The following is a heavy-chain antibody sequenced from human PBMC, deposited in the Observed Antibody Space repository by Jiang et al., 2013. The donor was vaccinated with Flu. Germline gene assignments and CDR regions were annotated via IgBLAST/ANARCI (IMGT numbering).Heavy chain of an antibody. Sequence: VKPTQTPTLTCTFSGFSLSTSGMCVSWIRQPPGKALEWLARIDWDDDKYYSTSLKTRLTISKDTSKNQVVLIMTNMDPVDTATYYCARIRSFSRLYYDSSAYYIDYWGQGTLVTVSS. CDR2: IDWDDDK. J-gene: IGHJ4*02. CDR1: GFSLSTSGMC. CDR3: ARIRSFSRLYYDSSAYYIDY. D-gene: IGHD3-22*01. V-gene: IGHV2-70*11.